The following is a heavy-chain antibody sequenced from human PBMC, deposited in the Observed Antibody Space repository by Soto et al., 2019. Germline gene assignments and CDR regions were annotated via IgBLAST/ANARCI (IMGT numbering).Heavy chain of an antibody. Sequence: SETLSLTCTVSGGSISSYYWSWIRQPPGKGLEWIGYIYYSGGTNYNPSLKSRVTISVDTSKNQFSLKLSSVTAADTAVYYCASAKADGVAGDYYYYMDVWGKGTTVTVSS. J-gene: IGHJ6*03. CDR1: GGSISSYY. D-gene: IGHD6-19*01. V-gene: IGHV4-59*01. CDR3: ASAKADGVAGDYYYYMDV. CDR2: IYYSGGT.